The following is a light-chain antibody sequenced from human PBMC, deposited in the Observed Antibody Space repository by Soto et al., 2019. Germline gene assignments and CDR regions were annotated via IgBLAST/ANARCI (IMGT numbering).Light chain of an antibody. CDR3: QQSYSTPPT. CDR2: GSS. CDR1: QSVSMW. Sequence: DIQMTQSPSTLSASVWDRVTITCRASQSVSMWLAWYQQKPGKAPNLLIYGSSSLESGVPSRFSGSGSGTDFTLTISSLQPEDFATYYCQQSYSTPPTFGQGTKVDIK. V-gene: IGKV1-39*01. J-gene: IGKJ1*01.